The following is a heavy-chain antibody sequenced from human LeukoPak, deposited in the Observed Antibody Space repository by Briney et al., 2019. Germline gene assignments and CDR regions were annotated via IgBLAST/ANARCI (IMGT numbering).Heavy chain of an antibody. J-gene: IGHJ6*03. Sequence: SETLSLTCTVSGGSISSSSYYWGWIRQPPGTGLEWIGSIYYSGSTYYNPSLKSRVTISVDTSKNQFSLKLSSVTAADTAVYYCAREPLYYYYMDVWGKGTTVTVSS. V-gene: IGHV4-39*07. CDR3: AREPLYYYYMDV. CDR2: IYYSGST. CDR1: GGSISSSSYY.